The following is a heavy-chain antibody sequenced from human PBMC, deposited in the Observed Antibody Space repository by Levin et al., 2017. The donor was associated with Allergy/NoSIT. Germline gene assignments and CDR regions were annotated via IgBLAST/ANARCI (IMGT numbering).Heavy chain of an antibody. CDR3: ASRSWSSATSYARWFDP. CDR2: ISHSGSA. V-gene: IGHV4-34*01. J-gene: IGHJ5*02. Sequence: ETLSLTCAAYGGSFNGYYWSWIRQPPGKGLEWVGEISHSGSANYNPSLKSRVTMSVDTSKNQFSLKLMSVTAADTAVYYCASRSWSSATSYARWFDPWGRGTLVTVFS. CDR1: GGSFNGYY. D-gene: IGHD2-2*01.